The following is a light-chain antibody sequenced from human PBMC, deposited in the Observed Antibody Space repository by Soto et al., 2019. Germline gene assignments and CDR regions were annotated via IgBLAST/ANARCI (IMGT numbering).Light chain of an antibody. V-gene: IGKV3-11*01. CDR1: KSISSF. CDR2: AAS. Sequence: IVMPQSPATLSFSPGEAAIPSCRSRKSISSFLAWYQQKPGQAPRLLIYAASNRATGIPARFSGSGSGTDFTLTISSLEPEDFAVYSCQQCNNWPLTFDGGTKVEIK. J-gene: IGKJ4*01. CDR3: QQCNNWPLT.